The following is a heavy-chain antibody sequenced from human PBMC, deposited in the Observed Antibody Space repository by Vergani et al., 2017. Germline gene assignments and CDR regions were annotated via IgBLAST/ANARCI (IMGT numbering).Heavy chain of an antibody. CDR1: GGSISSGDYY. CDR3: ARDVRRSSWAGVSLIWDY. CDR2: IYYSGST. V-gene: IGHV4-30-4*01. J-gene: IGHJ4*02. D-gene: IGHD6-13*01. Sequence: QVQLQESGPGLVKPSQTLSLTCTVSGGSISSGDYYWSWIRQPPGKGLEWIGYIYYSGSTYYNPSLKSRVTISVDTSKNQFSLKLSSVTAADTAVYYCARDVRRSSWAGVSLIWDYWGQGTLVTVSS.